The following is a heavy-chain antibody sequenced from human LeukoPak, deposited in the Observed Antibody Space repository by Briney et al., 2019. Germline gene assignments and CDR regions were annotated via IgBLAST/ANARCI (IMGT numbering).Heavy chain of an antibody. J-gene: IGHJ4*02. Sequence: GGSLRPSCAASGFTFSSYSMNWVRQAPGKGLEWVSSISSSSSYIYYADSVKGRFTISRDNAKNSLYLQMNSLRAEDTAVYYCARDYRGAAGGRFDFWGQGTLVTVSS. V-gene: IGHV3-21*01. CDR3: ARDYRGAAGGRFDF. CDR2: ISSSSSYI. D-gene: IGHD6-13*01. CDR1: GFTFSSYS.